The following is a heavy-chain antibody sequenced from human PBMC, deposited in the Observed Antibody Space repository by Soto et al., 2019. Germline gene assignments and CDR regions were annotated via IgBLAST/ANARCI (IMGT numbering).Heavy chain of an antibody. CDR1: GGSISSGGYS. CDR3: ARARPRYGDYYYFDY. D-gene: IGHD4-17*01. Sequence: SETLSLTCAVSGGSISSGGYSWSWIRQPPGKGLEWIGYIYHSGSTYYNPSLKSRVTISVDRSKNQFSLKLSSVTAADTAVYYCARARPRYGDYYYFDYWGQGTLVTVSS. J-gene: IGHJ4*02. CDR2: IYHSGST. V-gene: IGHV4-30-2*01.